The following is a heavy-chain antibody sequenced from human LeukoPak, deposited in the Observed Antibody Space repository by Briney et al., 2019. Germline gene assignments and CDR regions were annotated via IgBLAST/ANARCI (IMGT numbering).Heavy chain of an antibody. CDR1: GYPFTGYY. J-gene: IGHJ4*02. CDR3: ARSPKRSSPYYFDY. Sequence: ASVKVSCKASGYPFTGYYMHWVRQAPGQGLEWMGWINPNSGGTNYAQKFRGRVTMTRDTSISTAYMELSRLRSDDTSVYYCARSPKRSSPYYFDYWGQGTLVTVSS. CDR2: INPNSGGT. V-gene: IGHV1-2*02. D-gene: IGHD6-13*01.